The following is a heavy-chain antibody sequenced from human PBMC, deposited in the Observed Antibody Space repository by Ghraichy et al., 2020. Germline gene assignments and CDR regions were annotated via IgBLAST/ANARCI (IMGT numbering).Heavy chain of an antibody. J-gene: IGHJ3*02. D-gene: IGHD3-22*01. CDR1: GFRFSESA. Sequence: GESLNISCAASGFRFSESAMHWVRQAPAKGLEWVAFVWSDGNNKFYGDSVKGRFTISKDNSKNTVYLQMDSLRVEDTAVYHCTRDPPSSGYAFETWGPGTMVTVSS. CDR3: TRDPPSSGYAFET. CDR2: VWSDGNNK. V-gene: IGHV3-33*01.